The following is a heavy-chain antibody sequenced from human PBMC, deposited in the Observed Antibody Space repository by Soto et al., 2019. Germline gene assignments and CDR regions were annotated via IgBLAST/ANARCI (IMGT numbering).Heavy chain of an antibody. D-gene: IGHD4-17*01. V-gene: IGHV3-30-3*01. CDR3: ARDGGPRAGDYQPYGMDV. CDR1: GFTFSSYA. J-gene: IGHJ6*02. CDR2: ISYDGSNK. Sequence: QVPLVESGGGVVQPGRSLRLSCAASGFTFSSYAMHWVRQAPGKGLEWVAVISYDGSNKYYADSVKGRFTISRDNSKNTLYLQMNSLRAEDTAVYYCARDGGPRAGDYQPYGMDVWGQGTTVTVSS.